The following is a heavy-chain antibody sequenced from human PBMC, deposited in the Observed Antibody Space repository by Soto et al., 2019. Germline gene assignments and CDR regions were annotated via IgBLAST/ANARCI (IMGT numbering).Heavy chain of an antibody. CDR2: INMDGSST. CDR1: GFTFSGDW. CDR3: ARGPRGLYHHDY. D-gene: IGHD2-2*01. Sequence: EVQLVESGGGLVQPGGSLRLSCAASGFTFSGDWMHWVRQAAGKGLVWVSRINMDGSSTNYADSVKGRFTISRDNAKNTQYLQMNSLRVDDTAVYYGARGPRGLYHHDYWGQGALVTVSS. J-gene: IGHJ4*02. V-gene: IGHV3-74*01.